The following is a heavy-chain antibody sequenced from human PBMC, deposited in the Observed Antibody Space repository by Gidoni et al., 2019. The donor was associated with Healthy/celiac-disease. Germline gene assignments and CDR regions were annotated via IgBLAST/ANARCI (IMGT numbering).Heavy chain of an antibody. D-gene: IGHD3-22*01. CDR1: GFTFSSYE. Sequence: EVQLVESGGGLVQPGGSLRLSCAASGFTFSSYEMNWVRQAPGKGLEWVSYISSSGSTIYYADSVKGRFTISRDNAKNSLYLQMNSLRAEDTAVYYCARADYYDSSGYYCLFDYWGQGTLVTVSS. CDR2: ISSSGSTI. V-gene: IGHV3-48*03. J-gene: IGHJ4*02. CDR3: ARADYYDSSGYYCLFDY.